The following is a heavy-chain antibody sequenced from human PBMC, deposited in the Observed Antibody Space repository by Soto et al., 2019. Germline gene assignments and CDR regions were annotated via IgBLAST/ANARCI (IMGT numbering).Heavy chain of an antibody. D-gene: IGHD2-2*01. CDR1: GFTFSSYW. Sequence: GGSLRLSCAASGFTFSSYWMSWVRQAPGKGLEWVANIKQDGSEKYYVDSVKGRFTISRDNAKNSLYLQMNSLRAEDTAVYYCGTDVVPAAKKRKRGWSYYYYYMDVWGKGTTVTVSS. CDR2: IKQDGSEK. CDR3: GTDVVPAAKKRKRGWSYYYYYMDV. V-gene: IGHV3-7*04. J-gene: IGHJ6*03.